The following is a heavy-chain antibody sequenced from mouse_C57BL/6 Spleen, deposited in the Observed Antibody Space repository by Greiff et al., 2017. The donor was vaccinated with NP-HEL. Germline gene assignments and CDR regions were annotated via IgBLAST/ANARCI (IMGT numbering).Heavy chain of an antibody. Sequence: EVQVVESGGGLVKPGGSLKLSCAASGFTFSDYGMHWVRQAPEKGLEWVAYISRGSSTIYYADTVKGRFTLSRDNAKNTLFLQMTSLRSEDTAMYYCARYGNYDYAMDYWGQGTSVTVSS. D-gene: IGHD2-1*01. V-gene: IGHV5-17*01. CDR3: ARYGNYDYAMDY. CDR1: GFTFSDYG. CDR2: ISRGSSTI. J-gene: IGHJ4*01.